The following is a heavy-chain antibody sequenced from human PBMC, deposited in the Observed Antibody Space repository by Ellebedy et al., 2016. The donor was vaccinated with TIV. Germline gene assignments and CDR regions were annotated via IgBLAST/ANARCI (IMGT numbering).Heavy chain of an antibody. CDR3: ARDENYGAEVIDY. Sequence: PGGSLRLSCAVSGFTFSSYSMNWVRQAPGKGLEWVSYISSSGSPIHYADAVKGRFSISRDNVKNSRYLQMNSLRDEDTAVYYCARDENYGAEVIDYWGQGTLVTVSS. CDR2: ISSSGSPI. D-gene: IGHD4-17*01. CDR1: GFTFSSYS. J-gene: IGHJ4*02. V-gene: IGHV3-48*02.